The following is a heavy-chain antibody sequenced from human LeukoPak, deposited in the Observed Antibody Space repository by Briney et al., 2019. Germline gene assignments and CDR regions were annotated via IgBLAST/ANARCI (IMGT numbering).Heavy chain of an antibody. CDR3: AIALFCGTINCQGDAFDI. CDR1: GFTFGDYA. D-gene: IGHD2-21*01. J-gene: IGHJ3*02. CDR2: TSWNSGSI. Sequence: PGGSLRLSCAASGFTFGDYAIHWVRQGPGKGLEWVSGTSWNSGSIGYADSVKGRFTISRDNAKNSLYLQMNSLRAEDAALYYCAIALFCGTINCQGDAFDIWGQGTMVTVSS. V-gene: IGHV3-9*01.